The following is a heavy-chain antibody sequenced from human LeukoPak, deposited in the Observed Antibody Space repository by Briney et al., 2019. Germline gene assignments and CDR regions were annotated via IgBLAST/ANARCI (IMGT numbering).Heavy chain of an antibody. J-gene: IGHJ6*02. D-gene: IGHD3-10*01. V-gene: IGHV3-74*01. Sequence: GGSLRLSCAASEFTLSNYWMHWVRQAPGKGLVWVSRINNDGSSTSYADSVKGRFTVSRDNAKSTVYLQMISLGDEDTAVYYCAREKPADYGSGSYDLHYYYFGMDVWAKGPRSPSP. CDR2: INNDGSST. CDR1: EFTLSNYW. CDR3: AREKPADYGSGSYDLHYYYFGMDV.